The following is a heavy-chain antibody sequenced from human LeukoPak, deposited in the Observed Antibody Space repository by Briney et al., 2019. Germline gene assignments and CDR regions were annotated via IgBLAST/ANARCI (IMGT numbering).Heavy chain of an antibody. Sequence: PSETLSLTCTVSGGSISSYYWSWIRQPPGKGLEWIGYIYYSGSTNYNPSLKSRVTISVDTSKNQFSLKLGSVTAADTAVYYCARRGVAGTRYFDYWGQGTLVTVSS. J-gene: IGHJ4*02. CDR2: IYYSGST. CDR3: ARRGVAGTRYFDY. D-gene: IGHD6-19*01. CDR1: GGSISSYY. V-gene: IGHV4-59*01.